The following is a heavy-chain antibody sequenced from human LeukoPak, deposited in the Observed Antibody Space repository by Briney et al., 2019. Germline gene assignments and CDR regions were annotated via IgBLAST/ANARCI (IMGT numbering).Heavy chain of an antibody. J-gene: IGHJ4*02. D-gene: IGHD2-21*01. V-gene: IGHV3-23*01. CDR1: GFSFSSYA. Sequence: GGSLRLSCAPSGFSFSSYAMNWVRQARGKGVEWLSVSRCSGGSTYYADSVRGRFTLSRDNSRNTMYLQMTSLTTEDTAVYYCAKGLRSDGYSLFDYWGQGTLVTVSS. CDR2: SRCSGGST. CDR3: AKGLRSDGYSLFDY.